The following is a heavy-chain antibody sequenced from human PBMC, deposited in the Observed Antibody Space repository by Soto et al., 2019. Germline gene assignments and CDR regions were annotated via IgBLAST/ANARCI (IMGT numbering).Heavy chain of an antibody. D-gene: IGHD3-9*01. J-gene: IGHJ6*03. CDR1: GGSISSYY. CDR3: ARVSYDILTGYRPHYYMDV. Sequence: SETLSLTCTVSGGSISSYYWSWIRQPPGKGLEWIGYIYYSGSTNYNPSLKSRVTISVDTSKNQFSLKLSSVTAADTAVYYCARVSYDILTGYRPHYYMDVWGKGTTVTSP. CDR2: IYYSGST. V-gene: IGHV4-59*01.